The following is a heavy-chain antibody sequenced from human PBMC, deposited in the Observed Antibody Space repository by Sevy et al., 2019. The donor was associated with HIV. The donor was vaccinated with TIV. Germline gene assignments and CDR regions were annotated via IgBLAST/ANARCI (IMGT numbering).Heavy chain of an antibody. CDR1: GGSISSGGYS. V-gene: IGHV4-30-2*01. D-gene: IGHD1-7*01. Sequence: SETLSLTCAVSGGSISSGGYSWSWIRQPPGKGLEWIGYIYHSGSTYYNPSLKSRVTISVDRSKNQFSLKLSSVTAADTAVYYCARVSITGTTPYLVDPWGQGTLVTVSS. CDR2: IYHSGST. J-gene: IGHJ5*02. CDR3: ARVSITGTTPYLVDP.